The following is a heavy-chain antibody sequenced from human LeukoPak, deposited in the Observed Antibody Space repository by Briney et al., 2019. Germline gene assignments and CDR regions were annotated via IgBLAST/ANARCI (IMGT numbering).Heavy chain of an antibody. J-gene: IGHJ6*03. CDR2: ISYDGSNK. CDR1: GFTFSSYA. Sequence: GGSLRLSCAASGFTFSSYAMHWVRQAPGKGLEWVAVISYDGSNKYYADSVKGRFTISRDNSKNTLYLQMNSLRAEDTAVYYCARDGSKVYYYYMDVWGKGTTVTVSS. D-gene: IGHD2-15*01. CDR3: ARDGSKVYYYYMDV. V-gene: IGHV3-30-3*01.